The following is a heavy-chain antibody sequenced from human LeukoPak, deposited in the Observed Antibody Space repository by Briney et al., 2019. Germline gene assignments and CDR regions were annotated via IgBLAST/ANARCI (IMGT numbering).Heavy chain of an antibody. Sequence: GGSLRLSCAASGFTVSSNYMSWVRQAPGKGLEWVSVIYSGGSTYYAVSVKGRFTISRDNSKNTLYLQMNSLRAGDTAVYYCARGPYYYGMDVWGQGTTVTVSS. CDR1: GFTVSSNY. V-gene: IGHV3-53*01. CDR2: IYSGGST. J-gene: IGHJ6*02. CDR3: ARGPYYYGMDV.